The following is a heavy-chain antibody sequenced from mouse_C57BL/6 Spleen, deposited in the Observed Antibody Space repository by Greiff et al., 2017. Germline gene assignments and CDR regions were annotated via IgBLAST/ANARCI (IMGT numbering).Heavy chain of an antibody. J-gene: IGHJ3*01. CDR2: IDPSDSYT. V-gene: IGHV1-50*01. Sequence: QVQLQQPGAELVKPGASVKLSCKASGYTFTSYWMQWVKQRPGQGLEWIGEIDPSDSYTNYNQKFKGKATFAVDTSSSTAYMQLSSLTSEDSAVYYCANWDSGFAYWGQGALVTVSA. D-gene: IGHD3-3*01. CDR1: GYTFTSYW. CDR3: ANWDSGFAY.